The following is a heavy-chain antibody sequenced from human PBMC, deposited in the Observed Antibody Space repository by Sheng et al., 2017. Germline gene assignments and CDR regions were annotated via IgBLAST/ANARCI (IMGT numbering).Heavy chain of an antibody. J-gene: IGHJ4*02. CDR3: AKEGDPRGIFCDY. V-gene: IGHV3-23*04. CDR2: ISGSGGST. Sequence: EVQLVESGGGLVQPGGTLRLSCAASGFTFSSYGMSWVXQAPGKGLEWVSAISGSGGSTYYADSVKGRFTISRDNSKNTLYLQMNSLRAEDTAVYYCAKEGDPRGIFCDYWGQGTLVTVSS. D-gene: IGHD2-21*02. CDR1: GFTFSSYG.